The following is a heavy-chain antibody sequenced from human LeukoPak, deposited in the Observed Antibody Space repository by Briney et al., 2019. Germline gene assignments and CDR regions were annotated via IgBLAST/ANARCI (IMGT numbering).Heavy chain of an antibody. Sequence: SETLSLTCTVSGGSISSYYWSWIRQPPGKGLEWIGYIYYSGSTNYNPSLKSRVTISVDTSKNQFSLKLSSVTAADTAVYYCARKNSSGWYWYFDLWGRGTLVTVSP. CDR3: ARKNSSGWYWYFDL. CDR1: GGSISSYY. D-gene: IGHD6-19*01. CDR2: IYYSGST. V-gene: IGHV4-59*08. J-gene: IGHJ2*01.